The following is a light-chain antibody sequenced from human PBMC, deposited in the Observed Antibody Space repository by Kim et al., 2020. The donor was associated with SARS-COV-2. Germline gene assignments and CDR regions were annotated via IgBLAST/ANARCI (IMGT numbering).Light chain of an antibody. CDR3: QQYGRSAA. CDR2: DAS. CDR1: QTVNYNY. Sequence: MSPGERATLSCRASQTVNYNYLAWYQHKPGQAPRLLIHDASSRATGIPDRFSGSGSGTDFTLTISRLEPEDVAVYYCQQYGRSAAFGQGTKVDIK. J-gene: IGKJ1*01. V-gene: IGKV3-20*01.